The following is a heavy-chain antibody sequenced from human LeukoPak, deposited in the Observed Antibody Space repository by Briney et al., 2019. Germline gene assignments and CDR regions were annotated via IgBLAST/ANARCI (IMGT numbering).Heavy chain of an antibody. J-gene: IGHJ6*02. Sequence: GGSLRLSCAASGFTFSSYAMSWVRQAPGKGLEWVSAISGSGGSTYYADSVKGWFTISRDNSKNTLYLQMNSLRAEDTAVYYCVSPYGSGSYHYYYGMDVWGQGTTVTVSS. CDR3: VSPYGSGSYHYYYGMDV. CDR2: ISGSGGST. D-gene: IGHD3-10*01. V-gene: IGHV3-23*01. CDR1: GFTFSSYA.